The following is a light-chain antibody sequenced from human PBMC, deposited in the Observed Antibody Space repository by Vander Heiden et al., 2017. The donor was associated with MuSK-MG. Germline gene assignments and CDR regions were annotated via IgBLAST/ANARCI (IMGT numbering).Light chain of an antibody. J-gene: IGLJ3*02. CDR3: QSYDSSLSGWV. Sequence: QSVLTQPPSVSGDPGQRVTISCTWSSSNIGAGYDVHWYKRLPGTAPKLLIYGNSNRPSGVPDRFSGYKSGTSASLAITGLQAEDEADYYCQSYDSSLSGWVFGGGTKLTVL. V-gene: IGLV1-40*01. CDR1: SSNIGAGYD. CDR2: GNS.